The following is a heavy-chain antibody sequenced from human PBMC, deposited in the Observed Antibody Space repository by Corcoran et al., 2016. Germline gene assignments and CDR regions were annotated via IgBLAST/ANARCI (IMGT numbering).Heavy chain of an antibody. CDR2: INPSGGST. D-gene: IGHD6-19*01. CDR3: ARDLALSVAGTLGFDY. Sequence: QVQLVQSGAEVKKPGASVKVSCKASGYTFTSYYMHWVRQAPGQGLEWMGIINPSGGSTSYAQQFQGRVTMTRDTSTSTVYMELSSLRSEDTAVYYCARDLALSVAGTLGFDYWGQGTLVTVSS. V-gene: IGHV1-46*01. CDR1: GYTFTSYY. J-gene: IGHJ4*02.